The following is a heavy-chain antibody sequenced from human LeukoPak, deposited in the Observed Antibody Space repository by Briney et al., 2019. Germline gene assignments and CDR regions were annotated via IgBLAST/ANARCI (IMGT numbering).Heavy chain of an antibody. V-gene: IGHV4-59*12. CDR2: IYYSGST. CDR3: ARDSYYYDSSGYPDY. D-gene: IGHD3-22*01. CDR1: GGSISSYY. Sequence: SETLSLTCTVSGGSISSYYWSWIRQPPGKGLEWIGYIYYSGSTNYNPSLKSRVTMSVDTSKNQFSLKLSSVTAADTAVYYCARDSYYYDSSGYPDYWGQGTLVTVSS. J-gene: IGHJ4*02.